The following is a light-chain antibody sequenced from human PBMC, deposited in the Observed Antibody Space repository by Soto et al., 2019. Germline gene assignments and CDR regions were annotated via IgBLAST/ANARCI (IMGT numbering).Light chain of an antibody. CDR1: QIVSSH. CDR3: QQRSDWPRT. V-gene: IGKV3-11*01. J-gene: IGKJ1*01. CDR2: DAS. Sequence: EIVLTQSPYTLSLSPGERATLAFRASQIVSSHLAWYQQKPGQAPRLLIYDASNRSTGIPARFSGSGSGTDFTLTISSLEPEDFAVYYCQQRSDWPRTFGQGTKVEIK.